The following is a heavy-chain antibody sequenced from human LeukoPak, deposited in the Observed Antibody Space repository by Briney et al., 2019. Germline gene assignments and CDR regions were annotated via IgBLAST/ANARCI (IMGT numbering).Heavy chain of an antibody. D-gene: IGHD5-18*01. Sequence: PSQTLSLTCTVSGGSISSGGYYWSWIRQHPGKGLEWIGYIYYSGSTYYNPSLKSRVTISVDTSKNQFSLKLSSVTAADTAMYYCARDAGYRRIDYWGQGTLVTVSS. J-gene: IGHJ4*02. V-gene: IGHV4-31*03. CDR3: ARDAGYRRIDY. CDR1: GGSISSGGYY. CDR2: IYYSGST.